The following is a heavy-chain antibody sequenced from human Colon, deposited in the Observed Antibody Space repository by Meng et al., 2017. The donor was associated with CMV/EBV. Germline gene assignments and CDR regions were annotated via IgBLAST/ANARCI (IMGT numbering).Heavy chain of an antibody. CDR3: ARMEEQLVRRDYYYYYGMDV. CDR1: GFTFSSYA. CDR2: ISYDGSNK. V-gene: IGHV3-30*04. J-gene: IGHJ6*02. Sequence: GESLKISCAASGFTFSSYAMHWVRQAPGKGLEWVAVISYDGSNKYYADSVKGRFTISRDNSKNTPYLQMNSLRAEDTAVYYCARMEEQLVRRDYYYYYGMDVWGQGTTVTVSS. D-gene: IGHD6-6*01.